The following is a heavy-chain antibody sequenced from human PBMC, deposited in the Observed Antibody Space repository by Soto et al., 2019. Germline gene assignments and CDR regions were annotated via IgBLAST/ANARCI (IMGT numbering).Heavy chain of an antibody. D-gene: IGHD2-15*01. V-gene: IGHV4-61*01. J-gene: IGHJ4*02. CDR3: ARDLLRAQFDY. Sequence: SSETLSLTCTVSGGSVSSGSYYWSWIRQPPGKGLEWIGYIYYSGSTNYNPSLKSRVTISVDTSKDQFSLELSSVTAADTAVYYCARDLLRAQFDYWGQGTLVTVSS. CDR2: IYYSGST. CDR1: GGSVSSGSYY.